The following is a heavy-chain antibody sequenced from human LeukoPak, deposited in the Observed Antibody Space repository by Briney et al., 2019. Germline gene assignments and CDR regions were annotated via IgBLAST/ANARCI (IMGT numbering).Heavy chain of an antibody. CDR2: IYHSGST. CDR1: GGSFSGYY. Sequence: SETLSLTCAVYGGSFSGYYWGWIRQPPGKGLEWIGSIYHSGSTYYNPSLKSRVTISVDTSKNQFSLKLSSVTAADTAVYYCARETTADNWFDPWGQGTLVTVSS. J-gene: IGHJ5*02. V-gene: IGHV4-38-2*02. CDR3: ARETTADNWFDP. D-gene: IGHD1-14*01.